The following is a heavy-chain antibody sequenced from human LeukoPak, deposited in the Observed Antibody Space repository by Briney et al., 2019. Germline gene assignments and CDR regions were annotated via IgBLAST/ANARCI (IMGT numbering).Heavy chain of an antibody. Sequence: GGTLGLSCAASVFTHRINYMRGVRQDPGKGLEGVSSIYRDGCPYHAGYVQSRLSIARDSSNNTLYIEMSNLRAEDTAVYYWARGHNWNERGAFDIWGQGTMVTVSS. J-gene: IGHJ3*02. D-gene: IGHD1-1*01. V-gene: IGHV3-53*01. CDR3: ARGHNWNERGAFDI. CDR2: IYRDGCP. CDR1: VFTHRINY.